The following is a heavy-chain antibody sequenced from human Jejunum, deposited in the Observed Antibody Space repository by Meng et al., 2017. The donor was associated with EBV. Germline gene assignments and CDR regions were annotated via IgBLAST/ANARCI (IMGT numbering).Heavy chain of an antibody. V-gene: IGHV2-5*02. CDR1: GSALRTSGVG. Sequence: ITCDVCGPTSVKPTVTPPPTCPFSGSALRTSGVGVGWIRQPPGKALEWLALIYWDDDKRYSPSLSSRLTIAKDASKNQVVLSMTNMDSVDTATYYCARXGRWAGQAGTGLDYWGQGTLVTVSS. D-gene: IGHD6-19*01. J-gene: IGHJ4*02. CDR3: ARXGRWAGQAGTGLDY. CDR2: IYWDDDK.